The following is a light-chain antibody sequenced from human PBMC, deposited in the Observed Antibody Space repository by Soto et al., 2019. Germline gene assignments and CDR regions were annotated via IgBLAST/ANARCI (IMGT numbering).Light chain of an antibody. CDR1: NSNIRSNT. J-gene: IGLJ1*01. CDR3: AAWDDSLSGYV. CDR2: SNS. Sequence: QSVLTQPPSASGTPGQRVTISCSGSNSNIRSNTVNWYQQLPGTAPKLLIYSNSQRPSGVPDRFSGSKSGTSASLAISGLQSEDEADYYCAAWDDSLSGYVFGTGTQVTVL. V-gene: IGLV1-44*01.